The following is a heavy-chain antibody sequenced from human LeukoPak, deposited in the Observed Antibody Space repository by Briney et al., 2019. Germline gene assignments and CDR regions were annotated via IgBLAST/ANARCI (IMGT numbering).Heavy chain of an antibody. Sequence: GGSLRLSCAASGFTLSSYAMSWVRQAPGKGLEWVSAISGSGGSTYYADSVKGRFTISRDNSKNTLYLQMNSLRAEDTAVYYCAKDSPQVTIFGVDIGPQNLFDYWGQGTLATVSS. CDR1: GFTLSSYA. V-gene: IGHV3-23*01. CDR2: ISGSGGST. D-gene: IGHD3-3*01. CDR3: AKDSPQVTIFGVDIGPQNLFDY. J-gene: IGHJ4*02.